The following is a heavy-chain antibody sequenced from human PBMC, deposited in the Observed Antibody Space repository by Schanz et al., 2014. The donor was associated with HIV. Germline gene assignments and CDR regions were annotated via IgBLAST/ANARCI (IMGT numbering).Heavy chain of an antibody. CDR2: IWYDGSYK. V-gene: IGHV3-33*01. J-gene: IGHJ3*02. D-gene: IGHD6-19*01. Sequence: QVQLVESGGGVVQPGRSLRLSCAASGLTFSNFAMHWVRQAPGKGLEWAAVIWYDGSYKYYADSVKGRFTISRDNPKNTLYLQMNSLRAEDTAIYYCARSPDWAGTDAFDIWGQGTMVTVSS. CDR1: GLTFSNFA. CDR3: ARSPDWAGTDAFDI.